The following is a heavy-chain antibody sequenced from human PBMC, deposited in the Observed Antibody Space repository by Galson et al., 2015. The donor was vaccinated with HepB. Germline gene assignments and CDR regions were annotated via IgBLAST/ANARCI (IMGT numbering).Heavy chain of an antibody. CDR3: ARGHYGLDV. J-gene: IGHJ6*02. Sequence: SLRLSCAASGFSFNAFWMSWVRQAPGKGLEWVAHMREDGSGIPYMYSVKGRFPISRDNAKNSLYLQMNSLGAEDTAVYYCARGHYGLDVWGQGTTVTVSS. CDR2: MREDGSGI. V-gene: IGHV3-7*01. D-gene: IGHD5-12*01. CDR1: GFSFNAFW.